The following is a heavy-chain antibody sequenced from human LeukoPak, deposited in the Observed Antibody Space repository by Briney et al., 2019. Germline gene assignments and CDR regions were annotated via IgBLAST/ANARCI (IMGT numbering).Heavy chain of an antibody. V-gene: IGHV1-2*02. CDR3: ARGSLVVVIEMGADY. J-gene: IGHJ4*02. CDR2: INPNSGGT. D-gene: IGHD3-22*01. Sequence: APVKVSCKASGYTFTGYYMHWVRQAPGQGLEWMGWINPNSGGTNYAQKFQGRVTMTRDTSISTAYMELSRLRSDDTAVYYCARGSLVVVIEMGADYWGQGTLVTVSS. CDR1: GYTFTGYY.